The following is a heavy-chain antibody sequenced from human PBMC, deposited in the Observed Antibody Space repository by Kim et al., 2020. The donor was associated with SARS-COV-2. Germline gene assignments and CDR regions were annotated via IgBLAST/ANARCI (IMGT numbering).Heavy chain of an antibody. CDR3: AKHLHVTSVTLYWYFEL. Sequence: GGSLRLSCAASGFTFRNSAMSWVRQAPGKGLEWVSGAFGSGSGTYYADSVKGRLTISRDNSKNILYLQMNNLRAEDTAVYYCAKHLHVTSVTLYWYFELWGHGTLVTVSS. CDR2: AFGSGSGT. D-gene: IGHD2-2*01. J-gene: IGHJ2*01. CDR1: GFTFRNSA. V-gene: IGHV3-23*01.